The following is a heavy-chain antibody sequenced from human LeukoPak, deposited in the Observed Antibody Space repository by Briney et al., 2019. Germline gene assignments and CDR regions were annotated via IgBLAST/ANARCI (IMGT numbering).Heavy chain of an antibody. CDR3: ARETGSGGYYNY. CDR1: GYTFTSYH. Sequence: ASVKVSCKAFGYTFTSYHMHWVRQAPGQGLEWMGIINPSAGNTNYAHNFQGRFTVTRDTSTSTVYMELSSLRSEDTAVYYCARETGSGGYYNYRGQGTLVTVSS. CDR2: INPSAGNT. J-gene: IGHJ4*02. V-gene: IGHV1-46*01. D-gene: IGHD3-22*01.